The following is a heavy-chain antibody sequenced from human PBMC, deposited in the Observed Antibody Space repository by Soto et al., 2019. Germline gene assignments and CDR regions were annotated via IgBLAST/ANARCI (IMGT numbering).Heavy chain of an antibody. Sequence: QVQLVQSGAEVKKPGASVKVSCKASGYTFTSYAMHWVRQAPGQRLEWMGWINAGNGNTKYSQKFQGRVTITRDTSASTAFTELSSLRSEDTAGYYCARMSGYYFFDYWGHGSVVTVSS. J-gene: IGHJ4*01. CDR1: GYTFTSYA. V-gene: IGHV1-3*01. CDR2: INAGNGNT. D-gene: IGHD3-3*01. CDR3: ARMSGYYFFDY.